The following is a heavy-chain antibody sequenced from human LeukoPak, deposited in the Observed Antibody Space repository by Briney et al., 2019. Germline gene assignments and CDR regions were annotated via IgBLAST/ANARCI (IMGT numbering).Heavy chain of an antibody. J-gene: IGHJ4*02. D-gene: IGHD1/OR15-1a*01. Sequence: GGSLRLCCSASGLTLSGYWMHWVRQIPGKGLVWVSRIDSDGSGTSYADSVKGRYTISRDDVKNMLYLQMNSLRVEDTGLYYCSTVEHFWGQGTLVTVSS. CDR3: STVEHF. CDR2: IDSDGSGT. CDR1: GLTLSGYW. V-gene: IGHV3-74*01.